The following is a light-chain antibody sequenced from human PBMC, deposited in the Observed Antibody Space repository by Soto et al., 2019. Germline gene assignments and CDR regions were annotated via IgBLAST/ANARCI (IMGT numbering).Light chain of an antibody. Sequence: EVVMTQSPATLSVSPGERATLSCRASQSITNNLAWYQQQPGQAPRLLIYGASSRATGIPDRFSGSGSGTDFTLTISRLEPEDFAVYYCQQYGSSPGTFGQGTRLEIK. CDR3: QQYGSSPGT. V-gene: IGKV3-20*01. CDR1: QSITNN. CDR2: GAS. J-gene: IGKJ5*01.